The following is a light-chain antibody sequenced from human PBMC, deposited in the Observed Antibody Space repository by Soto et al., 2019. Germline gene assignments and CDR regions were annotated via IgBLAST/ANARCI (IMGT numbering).Light chain of an antibody. Sequence: DIQMTQSPSTLSASVGDRVTITCRASQSISSWLAWYQQKPGTAPKLLNYKASNLQSRVPSRFSGSGSGTECTLTISCLQPDDFATEYCQQYSSYPYTFGQGTKLEIK. V-gene: IGKV1-5*03. CDR3: QQYSSYPYT. J-gene: IGKJ2*01. CDR2: KAS. CDR1: QSISSW.